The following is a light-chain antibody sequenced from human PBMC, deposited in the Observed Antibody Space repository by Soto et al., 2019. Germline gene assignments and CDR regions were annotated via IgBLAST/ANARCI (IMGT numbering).Light chain of an antibody. V-gene: IGKV2-28*01. Sequence: EIVMTQSPLSLPVTPGEPASISCRSSQSLLYSNGYDYLDWKLQKPGQSSQLLIYLGSNRASGVPDRFNGRGSGTDFTLKISRVEAEDVGIYYCMQALQTPLTFGGGTKVEIK. CDR2: LGS. CDR1: QSLLYSNGYDY. CDR3: MQALQTPLT. J-gene: IGKJ4*01.